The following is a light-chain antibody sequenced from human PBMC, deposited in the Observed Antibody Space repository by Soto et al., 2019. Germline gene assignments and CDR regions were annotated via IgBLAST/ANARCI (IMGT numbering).Light chain of an antibody. CDR3: GSYTSATTWV. CDR2: RVI. CDR1: SSDIGRYDY. Sequence: QSVLTQPASVSGSPGQSITISCTGTSSDIGRYDYVSWYQQFPGKAPKLTIYRVINRPSGVSDRFSGSKSGNSASLSISGLQPEDEASYFCGSYTSATTWVFGGGTKLTVL. J-gene: IGLJ3*02. V-gene: IGLV2-14*03.